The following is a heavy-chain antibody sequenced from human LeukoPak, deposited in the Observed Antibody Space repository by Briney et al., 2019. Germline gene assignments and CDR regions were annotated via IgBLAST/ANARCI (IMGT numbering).Heavy chain of an antibody. CDR2: ISNSDNDI. D-gene: IGHD6-6*01. Sequence: GGSLRLSCVDSGFIFSDYYMSWIRQTPGKGLEWISYISNSDNDIYYAGSVKGRFTISRDNTRNSLFLQMNSLGPDDTAVYYCASGSSSVGYWGQGTLVTVSP. CDR1: GFIFSDYY. V-gene: IGHV3-11*01. CDR3: ASGSSSVGY. J-gene: IGHJ4*02.